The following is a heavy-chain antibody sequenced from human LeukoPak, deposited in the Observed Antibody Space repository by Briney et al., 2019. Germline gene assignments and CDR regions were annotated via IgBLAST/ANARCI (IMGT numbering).Heavy chain of an antibody. D-gene: IGHD3-22*01. CDR1: GFTFNSNW. Sequence: PGGSLRLSCVASGFTFNSNWMSWVRQAPGKGLEWVANIKQDGSEKYYLDSVKGRFTISRDNAKNSLSLQMNSLRAEDTAVYYCARDKYYDRYFDSWGQGTLVTVSS. J-gene: IGHJ4*02. CDR2: IKQDGSEK. V-gene: IGHV3-7*01. CDR3: ARDKYYDRYFDS.